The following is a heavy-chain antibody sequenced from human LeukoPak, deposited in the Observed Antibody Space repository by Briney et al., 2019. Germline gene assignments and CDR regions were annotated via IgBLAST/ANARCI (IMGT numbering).Heavy chain of an antibody. CDR3: ARDPSSWWAFDI. CDR1: GGSISYYY. V-gene: IGHV4-59*12. J-gene: IGHJ3*02. CDR2: IYYSGST. D-gene: IGHD6-13*01. Sequence: SETLSLTCTVPGGSISYYYWSWIRQPPGKGLEWIGYIYYSGSTNYNPSLKSRVTMSVDTSKNQFSLKLSSVTAADTAVYYCARDPSSWWAFDIWGQGTMVTVSS.